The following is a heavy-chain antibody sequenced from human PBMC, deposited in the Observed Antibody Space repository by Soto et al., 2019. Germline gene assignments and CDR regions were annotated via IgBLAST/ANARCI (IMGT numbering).Heavy chain of an antibody. CDR1: GGSISSGGYS. D-gene: IGHD2-21*02. J-gene: IGHJ4*02. Sequence: PSETLSLTCAVSGGSISSGGYSWSWIRQPPGKGLEWIGYIYHSGSTYYNPSLKSRVTISVDRSKNQFSLKLSSVTAADTAVYYCARDPGDYYFDYWGQGTLVTVSS. CDR3: ARDPGDYYFDY. V-gene: IGHV4-30-2*01. CDR2: IYHSGST.